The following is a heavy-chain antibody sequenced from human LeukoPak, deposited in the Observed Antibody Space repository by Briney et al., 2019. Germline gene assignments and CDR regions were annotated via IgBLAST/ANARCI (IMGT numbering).Heavy chain of an antibody. J-gene: IGHJ4*02. D-gene: IGHD3-10*01. V-gene: IGHV3-7*01. CDR2: IKQDGTEK. CDR3: ARRGWFGELFPANY. Sequence: GGSLRLSCAASGFTFSNYEMNWVRQAPGKGLEWVANIKQDGTEKYYVDSVRGRFTISRDNAKNSLYLQMNSLRAEDTAVYYCARRGWFGELFPANYWGQGTLVTVSS. CDR1: GFTFSNYE.